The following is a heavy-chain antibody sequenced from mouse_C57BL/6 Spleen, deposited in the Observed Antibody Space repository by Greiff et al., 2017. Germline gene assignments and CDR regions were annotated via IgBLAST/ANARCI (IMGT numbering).Heavy chain of an antibody. Sequence: VQLQQSGAELARPGASVKLSCKASGYTFTSYGISWVKQRTGQGLELIGEIYPRSGNTYYNEKFKGKATLTADKSSSTAYMELRSLTSEDSAVYFCARDGKGRGYFDYWGQGTTLTVSS. CDR1: GYTFTSYG. J-gene: IGHJ2*01. CDR3: ARDGKGRGYFDY. D-gene: IGHD2-1*01. CDR2: IYPRSGNT. V-gene: IGHV1-81*01.